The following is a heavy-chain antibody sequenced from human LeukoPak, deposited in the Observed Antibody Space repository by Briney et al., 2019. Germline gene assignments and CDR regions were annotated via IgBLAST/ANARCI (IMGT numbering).Heavy chain of an antibody. V-gene: IGHV4-30-4*07. CDR3: AREGSSGYYYWFDP. CDR1: GGSISSGGYS. J-gene: IGHJ5*02. Sequence: SETLSLTCAVSGGSISSGGYSWSWIRQPPGKGLEWIGYIYYSGSTYYNPSLRSRVTISVDTSKNQFSLKLSSVTAADTAVYYCAREGSSGYYYWFDPWGKGTLVTVSS. CDR2: IYYSGST. D-gene: IGHD3-22*01.